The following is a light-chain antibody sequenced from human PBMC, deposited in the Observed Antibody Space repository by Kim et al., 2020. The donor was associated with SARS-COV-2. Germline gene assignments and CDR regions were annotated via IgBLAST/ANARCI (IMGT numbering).Light chain of an antibody. CDR2: VGTGGIVG. V-gene: IGLV9-49*01. CDR1: SGYSNYQ. J-gene: IGLJ3*02. CDR3: GADHGSGSNCVWV. Sequence: QLVLTQAPSASASLGASVTLTCTLSSGYSNYQVDWYQQRPGKGPRFVMRVGTGGIVGSKGDGIPDRFSVLGSGLNRYLTIKNVQEEDESDFHCGADHGSGSNCVWVFGGGTQLTVL.